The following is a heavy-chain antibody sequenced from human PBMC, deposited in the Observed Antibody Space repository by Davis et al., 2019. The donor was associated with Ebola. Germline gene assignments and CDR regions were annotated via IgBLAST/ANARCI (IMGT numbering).Heavy chain of an antibody. D-gene: IGHD6-19*01. CDR3: ARGSQWLGPDY. CDR2: IYYSGTT. J-gene: IGHJ4*02. Sequence: GSLRLSCAASGFIVSDKYMSWVRQPPGKGLEWVGYIYYSGTTHYNPSLRGRVTISVDTSKKHFSLKLGSVTAADTAVYYCARGSQWLGPDYWGQGTLVTVSS. V-gene: IGHV4-59*02. CDR1: GFIVSDKY.